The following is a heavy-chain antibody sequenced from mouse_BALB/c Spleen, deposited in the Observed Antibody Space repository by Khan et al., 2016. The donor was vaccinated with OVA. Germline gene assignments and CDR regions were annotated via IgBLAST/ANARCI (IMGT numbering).Heavy chain of an antibody. J-gene: IGHJ3*01. CDR1: GYSFTDYT. CDR3: SRGGDGGLAY. D-gene: IGHD1-1*01. Sequence: EVQLQQSGPELVKPGASVKISCKASGYSFTDYTMNWVKQSHGKNLEWIGLINPYNVGTNYNQKFKGKATLTVDKSSSTAHMELLSLTSEDAAVYYCSRGGDGGLAYWGQGTLVTVSA. V-gene: IGHV1-18*01. CDR2: INPYNVGT.